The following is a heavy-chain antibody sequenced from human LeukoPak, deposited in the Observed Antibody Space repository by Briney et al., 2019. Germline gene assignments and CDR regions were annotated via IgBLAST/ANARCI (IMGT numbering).Heavy chain of an antibody. J-gene: IGHJ4*02. D-gene: IGHD3-22*01. CDR1: GYTFTGYY. Sequence: ASMKVSCKASGYTFTGYYMHWVRQAPGQGLEWMGWINPKSGGTNYAQKFQGRVTMTRDTSISTAYMELSSLRSEDTAVYYCAALYYDSSGSQGDYWGQGTLVTVSS. V-gene: IGHV1-2*02. CDR3: AALYYDSSGSQGDY. CDR2: INPKSGGT.